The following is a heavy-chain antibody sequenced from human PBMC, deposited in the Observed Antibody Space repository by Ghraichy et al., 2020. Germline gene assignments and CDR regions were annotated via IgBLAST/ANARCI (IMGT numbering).Heavy chain of an antibody. Sequence: ASVKVSCKASGYTFTSYGISWVRQAPGQGLEWMGWISAYNGNTNYAQKLQGRVTMTTDTSTSTAYMELRSLRSDDTAVYYCARDPLAARIDYYGMDVWGQGTTVTVSS. CDR1: GYTFTSYG. V-gene: IGHV1-18*04. CDR3: ARDPLAARIDYYGMDV. J-gene: IGHJ6*02. D-gene: IGHD6-6*01. CDR2: ISAYNGNT.